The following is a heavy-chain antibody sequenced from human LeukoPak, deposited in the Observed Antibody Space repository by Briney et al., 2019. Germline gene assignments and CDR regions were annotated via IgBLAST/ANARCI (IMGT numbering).Heavy chain of an antibody. D-gene: IGHD3-3*01. CDR1: GYTFTSFD. CDR3: AVRGRNCIYDF. Sequence: ASVKVSCKASGYTFTSFDINWLRQAPGQGLEWMGWINPNSDNTGSAQKFQGRVTMTRDTSTNTAYMELSSLTSEDTAVYYCAVRGRNCIYDFWGQGTLVIVSS. V-gene: IGHV1-8*01. J-gene: IGHJ4*02. CDR2: INPNSDNT.